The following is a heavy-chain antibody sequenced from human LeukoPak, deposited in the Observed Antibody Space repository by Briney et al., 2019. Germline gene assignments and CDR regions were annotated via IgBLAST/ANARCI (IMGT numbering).Heavy chain of an antibody. CDR1: GGSVSSGSDY. D-gene: IGHD5-12*01. J-gene: IGHJ1*01. CDR2: IYYSGST. Sequence: PSETLSLTCTVSGGSVSSGSDYWSWIRQPPGKGLEWIGYIYYSGSTNYNPSLKSRVTISVDTSKNQFSLKLSSVTAADTAAYYCAGQYSGYDSGAEYFQHWGQGTLVTVSS. V-gene: IGHV4-61*01. CDR3: AGQYSGYDSGAEYFQH.